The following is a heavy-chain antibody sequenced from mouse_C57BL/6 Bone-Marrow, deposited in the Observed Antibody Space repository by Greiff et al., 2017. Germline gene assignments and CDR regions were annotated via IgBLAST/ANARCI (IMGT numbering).Heavy chain of an antibody. Sequence: VQLQQPGAELVKPAASVKLSCKASGYTFTSYWMQWVKQRPGQGLEWIGEIDPSDSYTNYNQKFKGKATLTVDTSSSTAYMQLSSLTSADSAVYYYCRIYYVNYEFAYWGQGTLVTVSA. CDR2: IDPSDSYT. D-gene: IGHD2-1*01. CDR3: CRIYYVNYEFAY. J-gene: IGHJ3*01. CDR1: GYTFTSYW. V-gene: IGHV1-50*01.